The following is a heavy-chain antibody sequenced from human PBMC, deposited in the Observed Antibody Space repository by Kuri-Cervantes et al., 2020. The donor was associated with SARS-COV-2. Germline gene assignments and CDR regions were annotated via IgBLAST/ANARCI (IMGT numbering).Heavy chain of an antibody. D-gene: IGHD3-10*01. CDR3: ASPSDITMVRGVIITGAFDV. J-gene: IGHJ3*01. Sequence: SETLSLTCTVSGFTISSCSDYWVWLRQPPGKGLVWIGSIYYSGSTYYNPFLKSRVTISVDTPKTQSSQKLSSVTAADTAVYYCASPSDITMVRGVIITGAFDVWGQGTMVTVSS. CDR2: IYYSGST. V-gene: IGHV4-39*01. CDR1: GFTISSCSDY.